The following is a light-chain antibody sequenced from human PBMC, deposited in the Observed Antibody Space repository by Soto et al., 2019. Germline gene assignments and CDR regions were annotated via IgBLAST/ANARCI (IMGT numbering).Light chain of an antibody. CDR2: KAS. J-gene: IGKJ1*01. Sequence: DIQMTQSPSTLSASVGDRVTITCRASQSISSWLAWYQQKPGRAPKLLMYKASSLESGVPSRFSGSGSGTEFTLTISSLQPDDFAIYYCQRYNDYPWRVGQGTDVEIK. CDR1: QSISSW. V-gene: IGKV1-5*03. CDR3: QRYNDYPWR.